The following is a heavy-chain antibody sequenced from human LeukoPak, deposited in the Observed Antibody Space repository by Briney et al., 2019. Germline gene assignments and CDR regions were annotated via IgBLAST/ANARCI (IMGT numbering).Heavy chain of an antibody. V-gene: IGHV3-74*01. CDR3: AVTGSSGFFDY. CDR2: INSDGTDT. CDR1: GFTFSSYW. Sequence: PGGSLRLSCAASGFTFSSYWMHWVRQVPGKGLVWVSRINSDGTDTTYADYVKHRFTISRDNAKNTQYQQMNSLRAEDTAVYYCAVTGSSGFFDYWGQGTLVSVSS. J-gene: IGHJ4*02. D-gene: IGHD6-19*01.